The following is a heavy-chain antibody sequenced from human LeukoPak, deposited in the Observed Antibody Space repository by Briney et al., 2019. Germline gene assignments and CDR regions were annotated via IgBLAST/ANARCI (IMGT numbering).Heavy chain of an antibody. V-gene: IGHV3-9*01. D-gene: IGHD2-15*01. CDR2: ISWNSGSI. J-gene: IGHJ4*02. CDR1: GFTYSGYA. CDR3: TKDYSPMEGGAGDY. Sequence: GGSLRLSCAASGFTYSGYAMHWVRQAPGKGLEWVSGISWNSGSIGYADSVKGRFTISRDNAKNSLYLQMSSLRAEDTALYHCTKDYSPMEGGAGDYWGQGTLVTVSS.